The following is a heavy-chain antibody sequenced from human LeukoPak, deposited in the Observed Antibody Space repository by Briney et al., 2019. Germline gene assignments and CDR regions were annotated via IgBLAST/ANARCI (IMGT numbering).Heavy chain of an antibody. CDR1: GFTFSSYA. J-gene: IGHJ4*02. Sequence: GGSLRLYCSASGFTFSSYAMHWVRQAPGKGLEYVSAISSNGGSTYYADSVKGRFTISRDNSKNTLYLQMSSLRAEDTAVYYCVKDGSDWGYDYVWGSYRIFFDYWGQGTLVTVSS. D-gene: IGHD3-16*02. V-gene: IGHV3-64D*06. CDR3: VKDGSDWGYDYVWGSYRIFFDY. CDR2: ISSNGGST.